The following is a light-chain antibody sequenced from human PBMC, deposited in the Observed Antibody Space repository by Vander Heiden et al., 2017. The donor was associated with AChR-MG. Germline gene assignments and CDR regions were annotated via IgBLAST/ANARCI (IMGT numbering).Light chain of an antibody. J-gene: IGKJ1*01. CDR1: QSISRR. Sequence: DIQMTQSPSTLSASVGDRVTITCRASQSISRRLAWYQQKPGKAPNLLIYDASSLETGVPSRFSGGGSGTEFTLTITCLHPDDFASYYYQHAKTFGQGTKVEI. CDR2: DAS. CDR3: QHAKT. V-gene: IGKV1-5*01.